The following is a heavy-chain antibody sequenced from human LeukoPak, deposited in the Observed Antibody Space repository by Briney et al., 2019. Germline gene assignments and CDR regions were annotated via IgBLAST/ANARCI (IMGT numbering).Heavy chain of an antibody. D-gene: IGHD3-10*01. J-gene: IGHJ4*02. CDR1: GGSISSYY. Sequence: SETLSLSCTVSGGSISSYYWSWIRQPPGKGLEWIGYIYYSGSTNYNPSLKSRVTISVDTSKNQFSLKLSSVTAADTAVYYCARDSGLYYYGSGSYLGYWGQGTLVTVSS. CDR3: ARDSGLYYYGSGSYLGY. V-gene: IGHV4-59*01. CDR2: IYYSGST.